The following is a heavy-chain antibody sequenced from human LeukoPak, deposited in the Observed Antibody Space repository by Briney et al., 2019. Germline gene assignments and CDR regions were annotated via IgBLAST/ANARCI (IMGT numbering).Heavy chain of an antibody. D-gene: IGHD4-17*01. V-gene: IGHV3-21*01. CDR1: GFTFSSYS. CDR2: ISSSTSYI. Sequence: GGSLRLSCAASGFTFSSYSMNWIRQAPGKGLEWVSSISSSTSYIYYADSVKGRFTSSKDNAKNSLYLQMNSLRAEETAGYYWAKAGGSTVSHSDYWGQGTLVTVSS. CDR3: AKAGGSTVSHSDY. J-gene: IGHJ4*02.